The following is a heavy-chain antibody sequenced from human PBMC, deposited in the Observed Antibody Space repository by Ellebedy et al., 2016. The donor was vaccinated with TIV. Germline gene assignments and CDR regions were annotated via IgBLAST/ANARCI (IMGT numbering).Heavy chain of an antibody. D-gene: IGHD3-16*01. CDR1: GFTFSRYD. V-gene: IGHV3-13*01. CDR2: IDNAGDT. CDR3: TRFEIISGGGYGMDV. Sequence: GGSLRLSXAASGFTFSRYDMHWVRQSTRKGLEWVASIDNAGDTYYPGSVKGRFTISRENAKNSLYLQMNSLRVEDTAVYYRTRFEIISGGGYGMDVWGQGTTVTVSS. J-gene: IGHJ6*02.